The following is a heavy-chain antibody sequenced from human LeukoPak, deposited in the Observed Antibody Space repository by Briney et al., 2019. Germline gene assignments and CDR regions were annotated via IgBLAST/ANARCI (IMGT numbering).Heavy chain of an antibody. CDR3: ARAAGGYQLLLSSWLFDY. CDR2: INPNSGGT. Sequence: ASVKVSCKASGYTFTGYYMHWVRQAPGQGLEWMGWINPNSGGTNYAQKFQGRVTMTRDTSISTAYMELSRLRSDGTAVYYCARAAGGYQLLLSSWLFDYWGQGTLVTVSS. V-gene: IGHV1-2*02. D-gene: IGHD2-2*01. CDR1: GYTFTGYY. J-gene: IGHJ4*02.